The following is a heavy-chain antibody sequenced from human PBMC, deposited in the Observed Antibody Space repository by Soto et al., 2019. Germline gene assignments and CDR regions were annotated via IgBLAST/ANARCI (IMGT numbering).Heavy chain of an antibody. CDR3: TRHVGWNTPMLNFLGR. D-gene: IGHD3-3*01. CDR2: IRSKANSYAT. V-gene: IGHV3-73*01. J-gene: IGHJ4*02. CDR1: GFIFSGSA. Sequence: TGGSLRLSCAASGFIFSGSAFHWVRQAPGKGLEWVGRIRSKANSYATSYGASVKGRFTISRDDSKSTTYLQINGLKTDDTAVYYCTRHVGWNTPMLNFLGRGGRGIRFTVS.